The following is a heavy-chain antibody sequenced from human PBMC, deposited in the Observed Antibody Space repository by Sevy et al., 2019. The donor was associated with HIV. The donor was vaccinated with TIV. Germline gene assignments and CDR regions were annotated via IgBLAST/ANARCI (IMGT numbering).Heavy chain of an antibody. V-gene: IGHV4-59*13. Sequence: SETLSLTCTVSGGSISSYYWSWIRQPPGKGLEWIGDIYYSGSTNYNPSLKSRVTISVDTSKNQFSLKLSSVTAADTAVYYCARDRVTLVRGVRVYYYGMDVWGQGTPVTVSS. CDR3: ARDRVTLVRGVRVYYYGMDV. CDR1: GGSISSYY. J-gene: IGHJ6*02. D-gene: IGHD3-10*01. CDR2: IYYSGST.